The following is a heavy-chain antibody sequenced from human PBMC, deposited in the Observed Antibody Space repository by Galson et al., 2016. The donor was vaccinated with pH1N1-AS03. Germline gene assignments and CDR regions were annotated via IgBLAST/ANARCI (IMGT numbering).Heavy chain of an antibody. CDR3: ARRGFFGVIIKHYYFDF. CDR1: GFTFRRNW. CDR2: IYSGGSP. D-gene: IGHD3-3*01. J-gene: IGHJ4*02. V-gene: IGHV4-39*01. Sequence: LRLSCAASGFTFRRNWMHWVRQAPGKGLEWIGSIYSGGSPKCNPSLKSRVTISMDTSKNQFSLRLNSVTAADTAVYYCARRGFFGVIIKHYYFDFWGQGALVTVSS.